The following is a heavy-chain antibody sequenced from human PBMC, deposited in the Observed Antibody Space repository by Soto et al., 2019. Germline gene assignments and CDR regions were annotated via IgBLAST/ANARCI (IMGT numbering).Heavy chain of an antibody. D-gene: IGHD6-19*01. CDR1: GYTFTSYG. V-gene: IGHV1-18*01. Sequence: ASVKVYCKASGYTFTSYGISWVRQAPGQGLEWMGWISAYNGNTNYAQKLQGRVTLTTDTSTSTAYMELRSLRSDDTAVYYCARARLAVAPFDPWGQGTLVTVSS. CDR3: ARARLAVAPFDP. CDR2: ISAYNGNT. J-gene: IGHJ5*02.